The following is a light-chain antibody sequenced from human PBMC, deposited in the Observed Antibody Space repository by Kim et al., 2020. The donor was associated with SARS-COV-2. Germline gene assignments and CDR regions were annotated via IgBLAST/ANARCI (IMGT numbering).Light chain of an antibody. CDR3: KQFNEWPLT. J-gene: IGKJ4*01. CDR1: HNVGTN. CDR2: RAS. V-gene: IGKV3-15*01. Sequence: LTQSPATLSLSPGDRATLSCRASHNVGTNMAWYQQKSGQAPRVLIYRASNRATDIPARISGSGSGTEFTLTISSLQSEDFAVYFCKQFNEWPLTFGGGTKVDIK.